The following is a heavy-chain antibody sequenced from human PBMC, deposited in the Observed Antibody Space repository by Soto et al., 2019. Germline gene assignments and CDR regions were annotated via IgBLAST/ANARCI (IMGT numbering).Heavy chain of an antibody. J-gene: IGHJ4*02. CDR2: VSSDGSKK. Sequence: QVQLVESGGGVVQPGRSLRLSCAASGFTFSNYGMNWVRQAPGKGLEWVAVVSSDGSKKYYVDSVKGRFTISRDNSKNTLFLQMDSLTGEDTAVYYCATDRPGKQSLVGYYFDYWGQGTSVTVSS. D-gene: IGHD6-19*01. CDR3: ATDRPGKQSLVGYYFDY. V-gene: IGHV3-30*03. CDR1: GFTFSNYG.